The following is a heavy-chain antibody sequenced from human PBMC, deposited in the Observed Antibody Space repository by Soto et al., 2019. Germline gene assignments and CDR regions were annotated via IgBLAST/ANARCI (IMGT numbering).Heavy chain of an antibody. V-gene: IGHV1-46*01. J-gene: IGHJ4*02. CDR1: GYTFTSYY. D-gene: IGHD3-22*01. CDR2: INPSGGST. Sequence: ASVKVSCKASGYTFTSYYMHWVRQAPGQRLEWMGIINPSGGSTSYAQKFQGRVTMTRDTSTSTVYMELSSLRSEDTAVYYCAGDRANRGYYYDSSGYPLDYWGQGTLVTVSS. CDR3: AGDRANRGYYYDSSGYPLDY.